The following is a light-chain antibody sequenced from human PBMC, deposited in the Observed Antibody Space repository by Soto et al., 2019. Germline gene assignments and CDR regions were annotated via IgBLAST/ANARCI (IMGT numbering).Light chain of an antibody. J-gene: IGKJ2*01. CDR2: DAT. CDR1: QMIARW. V-gene: IGKV1-5*01. Sequence: IQMTQSPSTLSASVGDTVTLTCRSSQMIARWLAWYQQKPGTAPRLIIYDATSLQSGVPSRFSASASGTDFTLTISSLHPDDFATYYCLQYNTFPHTFSQGTKLEI. CDR3: LQYNTFPHT.